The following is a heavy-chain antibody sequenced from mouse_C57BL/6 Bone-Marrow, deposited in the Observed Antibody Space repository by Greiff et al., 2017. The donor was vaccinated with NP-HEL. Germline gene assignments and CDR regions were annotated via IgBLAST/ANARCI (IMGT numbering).Heavy chain of an antibody. CDR1: GYAFSSSW. V-gene: IGHV1-82*01. J-gene: IGHJ3*01. Sequence: QVQLQQSGPELVKPGASVKISCKASGYAFSSSWMNWVKQRPGKGLEWIGRIYPGDGDTNYNGKFKGKATLTADKSSSTAYMQLSSLTSEDSAVYFCARSYYYGSLFAYWGKGTLVTVSA. CDR2: IYPGDGDT. D-gene: IGHD1-1*01. CDR3: ARSYYYGSLFAY.